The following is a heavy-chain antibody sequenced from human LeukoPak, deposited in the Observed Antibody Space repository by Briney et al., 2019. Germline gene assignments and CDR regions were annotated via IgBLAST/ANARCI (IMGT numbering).Heavy chain of an antibody. CDR3: ATHCSSTSCYYG. J-gene: IGHJ4*02. CDR1: GFTFSSYG. CDR2: IWYDGSNK. V-gene: IGHV3-33*01. D-gene: IGHD2-2*01. Sequence: AGGSLRLSCAASGFTFSSYGMHWVRQAPGKGLEWVAVIWYDGSNKYYADSVEGRFTISRDNSKNTLYLQMISLRAEDTAVYYCATHCSSTSCYYGWGQGTLVTVSS.